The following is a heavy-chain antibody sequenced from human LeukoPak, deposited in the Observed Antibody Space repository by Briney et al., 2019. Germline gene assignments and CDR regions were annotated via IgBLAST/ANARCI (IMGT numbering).Heavy chain of an antibody. CDR2: IYPDDSDT. D-gene: IGHD2/OR15-2a*01. J-gene: IGHJ4*02. CDR1: GYSFTNYW. CDR3: ARAGYSNRWDGVDY. Sequence: GKSLKISCKGSGYSFTNYWIGWVRQMPGKGLEWMGIIYPDDSDTRYSPSFQGQVTISVDKSINTAYLQWSSLKASDSAMYYCARAGYSNRWDGVDYWGQGTLVTVSS. V-gene: IGHV5-51*01.